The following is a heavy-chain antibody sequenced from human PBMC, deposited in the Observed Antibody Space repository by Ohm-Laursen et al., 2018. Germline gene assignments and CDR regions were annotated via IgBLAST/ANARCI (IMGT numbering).Heavy chain of an antibody. CDR2: IYYSGST. CDR1: GGSISSYY. D-gene: IGHD3-3*01. J-gene: IGHJ6*02. V-gene: IGHV4-59*01. CDR3: ARDKSGYSPMDI. Sequence: SDILSLTCSVSGGSISSYYWSWIRQPPGKGLEWIGYIYYSGSTNYNPSLKSRVTISVDTSKNQFSLKLSSVTAADTAVYYCARDKSGYSPMDIWGQGTTVTVSS.